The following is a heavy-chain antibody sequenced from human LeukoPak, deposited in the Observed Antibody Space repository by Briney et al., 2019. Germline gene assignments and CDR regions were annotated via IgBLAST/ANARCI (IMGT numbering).Heavy chain of an antibody. Sequence: GGSLRLSCAASGFTFSGYWMSWFRQAPGKGLEWVANIKYDGSETHYVDSVKGRFTISRDNAKDSSFLQMHSLRVEDTAMYYCARDPAAADHWSQGALVIVSS. CDR2: IKYDGSET. CDR3: ARDPAAADH. J-gene: IGHJ4*02. CDR1: GFTFSGYW. V-gene: IGHV3-7*01. D-gene: IGHD6-13*01.